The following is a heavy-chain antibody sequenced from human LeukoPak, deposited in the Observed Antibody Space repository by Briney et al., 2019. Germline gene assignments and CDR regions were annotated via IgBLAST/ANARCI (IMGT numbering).Heavy chain of an antibody. V-gene: IGHV3-23*01. CDR2: ISGSGGST. D-gene: IGHD3-22*01. Sequence: GGSLRLSCAASGFTFSSYAMSWVRQAPGKGLEWVSAISGSGGSTYYADSVKGRFTISRDNSKNTLYLQMNSLRAEDTAVYYCANYYDSSGYYLRSDYWGQGTLVTVSS. CDR3: ANYYDSSGYYLRSDY. CDR1: GFTFSSYA. J-gene: IGHJ4*02.